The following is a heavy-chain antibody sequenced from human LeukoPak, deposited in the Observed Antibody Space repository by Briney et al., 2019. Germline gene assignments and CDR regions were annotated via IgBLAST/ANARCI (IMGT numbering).Heavy chain of an antibody. V-gene: IGHV3-7*01. CDR1: GFIVSGNY. CDR2: IKQDGSEK. CDR3: ARIRYFDWLSDYFDY. Sequence: GGSLRLSCAASGFIVSGNYISWVRQAPGKGLEWVANIKQDGSEKYYVDSVKGRFTISRDNAKNSLYLQMNSLRAEDTAVYYCARIRYFDWLSDYFDYWGQGTLVTVSS. D-gene: IGHD3-9*01. J-gene: IGHJ4*02.